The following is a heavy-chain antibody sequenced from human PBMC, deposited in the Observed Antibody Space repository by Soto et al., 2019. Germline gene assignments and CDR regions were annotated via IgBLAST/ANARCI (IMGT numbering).Heavy chain of an antibody. V-gene: IGHV1-69*01. CDR2: IIPISETT. D-gene: IGHD2-2*01. Sequence: QVQLVQSGAEVKKPGSSVKVSCKASGGTFSSYAISWVRQAPGQGLEWMGGIIPISETTNYAQKFQGRVTITADESKSTACMELSSLRSEDTAVYYWARGQGSSTSLEIYYYYCYGMDVGGQGTTVTVSS. CDR3: ARGQGSSTSLEIYYYYCYGMDV. CDR1: GGTFSSYA. J-gene: IGHJ6*02.